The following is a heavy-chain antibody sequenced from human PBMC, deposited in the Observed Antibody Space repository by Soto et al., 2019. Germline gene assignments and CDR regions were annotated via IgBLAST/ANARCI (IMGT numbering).Heavy chain of an antibody. V-gene: IGHV3-30*18. J-gene: IGHJ6*03. CDR1: GFTFSSYG. Sequence: GESLKISCAASGFTFSSYGMHWVRQAPGKGLEWVAVISYDGSNKYYADSVKGRFTISRDNSKNTLYLQMNSLRAEDTAVYYCAKLRSITGTIYYYYMDVWGKGTTVTVSS. CDR3: AKLRSITGTIYYYYMDV. CDR2: ISYDGSNK. D-gene: IGHD1-20*01.